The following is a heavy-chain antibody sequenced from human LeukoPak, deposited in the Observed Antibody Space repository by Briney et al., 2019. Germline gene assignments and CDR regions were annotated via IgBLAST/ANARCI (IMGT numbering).Heavy chain of an antibody. J-gene: IGHJ4*02. V-gene: IGHV3-53*01. CDR1: GFTVISNY. Sequence: GGSLRLSCAASGFTVISNYMSWVRQAPGKGLEWVSVIYSGGSAYYADSVKGRFTISRDNSKNTLYLQMNSLRAEDTAVYYCAREWERDWGQGTLVTVSS. CDR2: IYSGGSA. D-gene: IGHD1-26*01. CDR3: AREWERD.